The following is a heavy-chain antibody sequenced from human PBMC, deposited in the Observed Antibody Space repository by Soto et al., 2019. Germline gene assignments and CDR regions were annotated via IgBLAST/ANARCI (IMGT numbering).Heavy chain of an antibody. V-gene: IGHV1-69*02. CDR2: IIPILGIA. Sequence: QVQLVQSGAEVKKPGSSVKVSCKASGGTFSSYTISWVRQAPGQGLEWMGRIIPILGIANYAQKFQGRVTINADKSTRTAYMELSSQRSEDTTVYYCARENYGSESYYCWFDPWGQGTLVNVAS. CDR3: ARENYGSESYYCWFDP. D-gene: IGHD3-10*01. CDR1: GGTFSSYT. J-gene: IGHJ5*02.